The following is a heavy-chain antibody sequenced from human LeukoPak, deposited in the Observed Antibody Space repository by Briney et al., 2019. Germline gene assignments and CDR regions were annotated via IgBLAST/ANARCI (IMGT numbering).Heavy chain of an antibody. V-gene: IGHV3-30*02. CDR3: VKDLSEYYDSSGFGF. CDR2: IRYDGTKN. Sequence: GGSLRLSCAASGFTFRNYGMHWVRQAPGKGLEWVAFIRYDGTKNKYADSVKGRFTISRDNSKHTLSLQLNSLRAEDTAVYYCVKDLSEYYDSSGFGFWGQGTLVTVSS. J-gene: IGHJ4*02. D-gene: IGHD3-22*01. CDR1: GFTFRNYG.